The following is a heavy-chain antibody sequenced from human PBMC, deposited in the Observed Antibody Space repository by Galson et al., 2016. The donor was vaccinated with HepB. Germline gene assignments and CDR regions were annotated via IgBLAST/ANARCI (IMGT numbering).Heavy chain of an antibody. D-gene: IGHD2-2*02. CDR1: GFTFRSYA. CDR2: IWYDGSDK. V-gene: IGHV3-33*01. Sequence: SLRLSCAASGFTFRSYALHWVRQAPGKGLAWVAVIWYDGSDKYYADSVKGRFTISRDNSKNTLYLQMNSLRAEDTAVYYCARDETGYYRSTSCYTYYHGMDVWGQGTTVTVS. J-gene: IGHJ6*02. CDR3: ARDETGYYRSTSCYTYYHGMDV.